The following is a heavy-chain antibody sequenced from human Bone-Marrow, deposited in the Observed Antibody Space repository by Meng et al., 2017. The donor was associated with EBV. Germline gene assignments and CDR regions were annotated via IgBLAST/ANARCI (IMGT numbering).Heavy chain of an antibody. J-gene: IGHJ4*02. V-gene: IGHV4-30-2*01. Sequence: QLQPQESGSRLVKPSQTLSLTCAVSGGSIRSGYSWSWIRQPPGKGLEWIGYIYHSGNTYYNPSLKSRVTISVDKSKNQFSLKLSSMTAADTAVYYCAAGDYSDSSGYYQFDNWGQGTLVTVSS. CDR1: GGSIRSGYS. CDR3: AAGDYSDSSGYYQFDN. CDR2: IYHSGNT. D-gene: IGHD3-22*01.